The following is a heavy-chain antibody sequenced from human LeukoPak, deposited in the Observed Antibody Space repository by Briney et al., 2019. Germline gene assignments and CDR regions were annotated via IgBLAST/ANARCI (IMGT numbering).Heavy chain of an antibody. CDR1: GFTFSSHW. V-gene: IGHV3-7*03. D-gene: IGHD3-10*01. J-gene: IGHJ4*02. CDR3: AREGSLTSSFDY. Sequence: GGSLRLSCAASGFTFSSHWMTWVRQAPGKGLEWVANIKEDGTRKNYMDSVKGRFTISRDNAKNSLYLQMNSLRAEDTAVYYCAREGSLTSSFDYWGQGTLVTVSS. CDR2: IKEDGTRK.